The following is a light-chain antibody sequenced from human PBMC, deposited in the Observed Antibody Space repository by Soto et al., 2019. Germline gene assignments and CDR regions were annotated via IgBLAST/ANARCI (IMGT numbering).Light chain of an antibody. CDR1: QSVSSN. CDR2: DAS. CDR3: QQYHNWPIT. J-gene: IGKJ5*01. V-gene: IGKV3-15*01. Sequence: EIVLTQSPGTLYLSQVERATLSFRASQSVSSNLAWHQQKPGQAPRILMYDASTRATGIPARFSGSGSGTEFTLTISSLQSEDFAVYYCQQYHNWPITFGQGTRLEN.